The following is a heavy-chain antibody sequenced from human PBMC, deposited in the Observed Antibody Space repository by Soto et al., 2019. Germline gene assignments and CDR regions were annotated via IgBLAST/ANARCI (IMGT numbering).Heavy chain of an antibody. CDR1: GFTFTSSA. J-gene: IGHJ4*02. D-gene: IGHD3-3*01. CDR2: IVVGSGNT. V-gene: IGHV1-58*02. CDR3: AAHRNQYYDFWSRYQT. Sequence: ASVKVSCKASGFTFTSSAMQWVRQARGQRLEWIGWIVVGSGNTNYAQKFQERVTITRDMSTSTAYMELSSLRSEDTAVYYCAAHRNQYYDFWSRYQTWGQGTLVTASS.